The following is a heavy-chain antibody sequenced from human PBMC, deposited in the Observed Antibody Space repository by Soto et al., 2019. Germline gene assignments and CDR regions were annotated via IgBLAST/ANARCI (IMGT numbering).Heavy chain of an antibody. CDR1: GYTFTGYY. D-gene: IGHD2-2*03. J-gene: IGHJ6*02. Sequence: QVQLVQSGAEVKKPGASVKVSCKASGYTFTGYYMHWVRQAPGQGLEWMGWVNPNSGGTNNAQKFQGRVTMTSETSISTAYMVLRRLRSDDTAVYYCARGAPPLDFVVVPAVGYYGMDVWGQGTTVTVSS. V-gene: IGHV1-2*02. CDR3: ARGAPPLDFVVVPAVGYYGMDV. CDR2: VNPNSGGT.